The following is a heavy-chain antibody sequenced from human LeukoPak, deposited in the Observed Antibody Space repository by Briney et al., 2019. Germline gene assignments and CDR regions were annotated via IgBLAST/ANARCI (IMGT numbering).Heavy chain of an antibody. CDR2: ISSSSSYT. D-gene: IGHD6-13*01. V-gene: IGHV3-11*06. CDR1: GFTFSDYY. CDR3: ARDHSSSWYAAGAFDI. J-gene: IGHJ3*02. Sequence: GSLRLSCAASGFTFSDYYMSWVRQVPGKGLEWVSYISSSSSYTNYADSVKGRFTISRDNAKNSLYLQMNSLRAEDTAVYYCARDHSSSWYAAGAFDIWGQGTMVTVSS.